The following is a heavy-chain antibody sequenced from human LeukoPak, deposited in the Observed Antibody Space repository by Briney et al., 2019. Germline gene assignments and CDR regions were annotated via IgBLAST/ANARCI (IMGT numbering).Heavy chain of an antibody. CDR1: GGPFSGYY. D-gene: IGHD2-15*01. V-gene: IGHV4-34*01. CDR2: INHSGST. CDR3: ARGRVCSGGSCYRYYYYYYYMDV. J-gene: IGHJ6*03. Sequence: PSETLSLTCAVYGGPFSGYYWSWIRQPPGKGLEWIGEINHSGSTNYNPSLKSRVTISVDTSKDQFSLKLSSVTAADTAVYYCARGRVCSGGSCYRYYYYYYYMDVWGKGTTVTVSS.